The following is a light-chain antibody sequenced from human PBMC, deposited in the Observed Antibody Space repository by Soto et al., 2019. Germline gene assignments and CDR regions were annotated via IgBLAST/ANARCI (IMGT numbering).Light chain of an antibody. CDR3: EQSYSTPYT. CDR1: QSISSN. CDR2: AVS. J-gene: IGKJ2*01. V-gene: IGKV1-39*01. Sequence: DIQMPQSPSSLSAPVGERVTITCRASQSISSNLNWYQQEPGIAPKLLIDAVSILQSGFTSRFSVSGSWTDFTLTISSLQPEDGAPYDCEQSYSTPYTFGQGAKLVSK.